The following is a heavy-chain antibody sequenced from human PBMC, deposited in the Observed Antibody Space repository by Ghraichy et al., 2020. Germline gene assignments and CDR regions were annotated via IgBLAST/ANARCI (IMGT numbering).Heavy chain of an antibody. J-gene: IGHJ4*02. V-gene: IGHV3-33*06. CDR2: IWYDGTNK. CDR3: AKETEFFDY. Sequence: SCAASGFTFSSFAMHWVRQAPGKGLEWVAVIWYDGTNKYYADSVKGRFTISRDNSKNTLYLQMNSLRAEDTAVYYCAKETEFFDYWGQGTLVTVSS. D-gene: IGHD1-1*01. CDR1: GFTFSSFA.